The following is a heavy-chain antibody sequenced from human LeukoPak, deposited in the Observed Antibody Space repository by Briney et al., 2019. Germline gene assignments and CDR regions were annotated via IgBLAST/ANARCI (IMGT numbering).Heavy chain of an antibody. Sequence: KPSETLSLTCTVSGGSISSGGYYWSWIRQHPGQGLEWIGYIYYSGSTYYNPSLKSRVTISVDTSKNQFSLKLSSVTAADTAVYYWASTTYTSVAGLDQANFLRSSQNRVFDFWGQGTLVTVSS. CDR3: ASTTYTSVAGLDQANFLRSSQNRVFDF. CDR1: GGSISSGGYY. D-gene: IGHD6-19*01. V-gene: IGHV4-31*03. J-gene: IGHJ4*02. CDR2: IYYSGST.